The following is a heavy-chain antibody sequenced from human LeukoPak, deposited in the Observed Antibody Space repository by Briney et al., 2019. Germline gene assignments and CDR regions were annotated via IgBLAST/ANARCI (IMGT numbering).Heavy chain of an antibody. CDR3: ARGTIPNYYDSSGYLPLDY. CDR1: GGTFSSYA. Sequence: GASVKVSCKASGGTFSSYAISWVRQAPGQGLEWMGRIIPIFGTANYAQKFQGRVTVTTDESTSTAYMELSSLRSEDTAVYYCARGTIPNYYDSSGYLPLDYWGQGTLVTVSS. CDR2: IIPIFGTA. D-gene: IGHD3-22*01. V-gene: IGHV1-69*05. J-gene: IGHJ4*02.